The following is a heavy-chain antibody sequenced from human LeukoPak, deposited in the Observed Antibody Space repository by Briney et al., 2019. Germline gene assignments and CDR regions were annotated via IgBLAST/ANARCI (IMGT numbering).Heavy chain of an antibody. CDR1: GYTFSSYE. V-gene: IGHV3-48*03. D-gene: IGHD3-22*01. Sequence: GGSLRLSCAASGYTFSSYEMNWVRQAPGNGLEWVSYISRSANTIYYADSVKGRFTISRDNAKNSLYLQMNSLRAEDTAVYYCATRGYYYDGGGYSYFDYWGQGTLVTVSS. CDR2: ISRSANTI. J-gene: IGHJ4*02. CDR3: ATRGYYYDGGGYSYFDY.